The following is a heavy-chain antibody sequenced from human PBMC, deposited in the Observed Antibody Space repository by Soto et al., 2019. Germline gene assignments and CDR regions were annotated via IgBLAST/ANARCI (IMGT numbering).Heavy chain of an antibody. CDR1: GGSVSSGSYY. D-gene: IGHD1-26*01. Sequence: LSLTCTVSGGSVSSGSYYWSWIRQPPGKGLEWIGYFYYSGSTNYNPSLKSRVTISVDTSKNQFSLMLPSVTAADTAVYYCARSAGATPYFDYWGQGTLVTVSS. CDR3: ARSAGATPYFDY. CDR2: FYYSGST. J-gene: IGHJ4*02. V-gene: IGHV4-61*01.